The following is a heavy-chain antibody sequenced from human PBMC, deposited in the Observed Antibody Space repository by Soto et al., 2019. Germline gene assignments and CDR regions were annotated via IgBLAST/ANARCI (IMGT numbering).Heavy chain of an antibody. V-gene: IGHV4-59*01. CDR2: IYYSGST. CDR1: GGSISSYH. J-gene: IGHJ4*02. Sequence: SETLSLTCTVSGGSISSYHWSWIRQPPGKGLEWIGYIYYSGSTDYNPSLKSRVTISVDTTKNQFSLKLSSVTAADTAVYYCAGGRWLPLPNYWGQGTLVTVSS. CDR3: AGGRWLPLPNY. D-gene: IGHD5-12*01.